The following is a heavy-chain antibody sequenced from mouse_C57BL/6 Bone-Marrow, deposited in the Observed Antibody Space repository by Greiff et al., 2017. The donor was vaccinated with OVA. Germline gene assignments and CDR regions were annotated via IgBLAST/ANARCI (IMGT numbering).Heavy chain of an antibody. Sequence: LQQPGAELVMPGASVKLSCKASGYTFTSYWMHWVKQRPGQGLEWIGEIDPSDSYTNYNQKFKGKSTLTVDKSSSTAYMQLSSLTSEDSAVYYCARRVPGYDAMDYWGQGTSVTVSS. CDR1: GYTFTSYW. V-gene: IGHV1-69*01. CDR2: IDPSDSYT. CDR3: ARRVPGYDAMDY. J-gene: IGHJ4*01. D-gene: IGHD6-1*01.